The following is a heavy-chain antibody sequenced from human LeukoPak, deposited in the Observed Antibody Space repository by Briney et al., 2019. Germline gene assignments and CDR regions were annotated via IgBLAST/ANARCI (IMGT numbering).Heavy chain of an antibody. CDR1: GYTFTSYA. Sequence: ASVKVSCKASGYTFTSYAISWVRQAPGQGLEWMGGIIPIFGTANYAQKFQGRVTITADESTSTAYMELSSLRSEDTAVYYCAREIGLDTAMATDYWGQGTLVTVSS. CDR3: AREIGLDTAMATDY. V-gene: IGHV1-69*13. D-gene: IGHD5-18*01. J-gene: IGHJ4*02. CDR2: IIPIFGTA.